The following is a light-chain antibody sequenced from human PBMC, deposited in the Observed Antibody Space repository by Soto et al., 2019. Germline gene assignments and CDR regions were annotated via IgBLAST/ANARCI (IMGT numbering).Light chain of an antibody. CDR1: TSNIGTNT. CDR2: SND. V-gene: IGLV1-44*01. J-gene: IGLJ3*02. Sequence: QSVLTQSPSASGTPGQRVSISCSGSTSNIGTNTVSWYQHVPGTAPKLLIYSNDQRPSAVPGRFSGSKSGTSASLVITGLRPEDEADYYCVAWDDNLSSRVFGGGTKVTVL. CDR3: VAWDDNLSSRV.